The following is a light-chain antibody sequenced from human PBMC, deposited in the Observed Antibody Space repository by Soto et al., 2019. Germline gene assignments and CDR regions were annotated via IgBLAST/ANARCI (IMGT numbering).Light chain of an antibody. J-gene: IGKJ5*01. Sequence: EIVMTQSPATLSVSPGGRATLSCRASQSISDTLAWYQQKPGQAPRLLIYGASSRATGIPARFSGSGSGTEFTLTISSLQSEDFAVYYCQQYHNWPPITFGQGTRLEIK. CDR2: GAS. V-gene: IGKV3-15*01. CDR3: QQYHNWPPIT. CDR1: QSISDT.